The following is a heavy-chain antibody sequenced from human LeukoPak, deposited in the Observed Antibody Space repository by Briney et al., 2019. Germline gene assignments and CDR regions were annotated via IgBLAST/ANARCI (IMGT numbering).Heavy chain of an antibody. J-gene: IGHJ5*02. Sequence: TGGSLRLSCAASGFTFSSYGMSWVRQAPGKGLEWVSAISGSGGSTYYADSVKGRFTISRENSKNTLYLQMNSLRAEDTAVYYCATSGGSYWSWGQGTLVTVSS. CDR1: GFTFSSYG. V-gene: IGHV3-23*01. D-gene: IGHD1-26*01. CDR2: ISGSGGST. CDR3: ATSGGSYWS.